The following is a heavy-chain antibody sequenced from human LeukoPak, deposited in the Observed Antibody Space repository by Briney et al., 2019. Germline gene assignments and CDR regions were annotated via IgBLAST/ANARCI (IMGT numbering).Heavy chain of an antibody. CDR2: ISYDGSNK. CDR1: GFTFSSYA. CDR3: ARVAEAAAFDS. Sequence: QPGGSLRLSCAASGFTFSSYAMHWVRQAPGKGLEWVAVISYDGSNKYYADSVKGRFTISRDNSKNTLYLQMNSLRAEDTAVYYCARVAEAAAFDSWGQGTLVTVSS. J-gene: IGHJ4*02. V-gene: IGHV3-30*04. D-gene: IGHD6-13*01.